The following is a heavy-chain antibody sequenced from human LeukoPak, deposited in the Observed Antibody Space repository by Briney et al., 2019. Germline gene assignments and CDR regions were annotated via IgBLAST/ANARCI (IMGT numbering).Heavy chain of an antibody. CDR1: GFTFSTYA. J-gene: IGHJ3*02. D-gene: IGHD3-10*01. CDR2: ITSDGSKK. CDR3: ARTSLQYFGSGTYFLDVFDI. Sequence: PGGSLRLSCAASGFTFSTYALHWIRQAPGKGLEWVAAITSDGSKKYYADSVKGRFTISRDNSKNTLYVQMNSLRADDTAVYFCARTSLQYFGSGTYFLDVFDIWGQGTMVTVSS. V-gene: IGHV3-30-3*01.